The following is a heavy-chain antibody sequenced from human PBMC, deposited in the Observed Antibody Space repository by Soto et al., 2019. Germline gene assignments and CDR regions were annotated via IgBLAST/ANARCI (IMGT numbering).Heavy chain of an antibody. CDR1: GFTFRTYW. V-gene: IGHV3-74*01. CDR2: IDNDGSST. Sequence: GGSLRLSCAASGFTFRTYWMQWVRQAPGKGLVWVSRIDNDGSSTNYADSVKGRFTISRDNAKDTLYLQMNSLRAEDTAVYYCAKDPWPYSSSWFDYWGQGTLVTVSS. CDR3: AKDPWPYSSSWFDY. J-gene: IGHJ4*02. D-gene: IGHD6-13*01.